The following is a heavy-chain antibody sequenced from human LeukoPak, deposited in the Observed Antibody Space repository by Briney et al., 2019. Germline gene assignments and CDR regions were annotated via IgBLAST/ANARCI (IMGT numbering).Heavy chain of an antibody. Sequence: KSSETLYLTCTVSGDSINSLDLWSWVRQPPGKGLEWIGEMYLSGTTHSNPSVKSRVTISIDKSKNQFFLNLSSVTAADTAVYYCAGLVGRYSSGLYYYYFDYWGQGTLVTISS. V-gene: IGHV4-4*02. D-gene: IGHD3-22*01. J-gene: IGHJ4*02. CDR2: MYLSGTT. CDR1: GDSINSLDL. CDR3: AGLVGRYSSGLYYYYFDY.